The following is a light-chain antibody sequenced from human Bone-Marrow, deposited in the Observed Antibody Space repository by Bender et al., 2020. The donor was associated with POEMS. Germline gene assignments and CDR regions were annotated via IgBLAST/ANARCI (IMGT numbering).Light chain of an antibody. J-gene: IGLJ7*01. Sequence: FMLTQPHPVSESPGKTVTISCTRSSGTIGTNYVQWYQQRPGSAPTAVIDDDDQRPSGVPDRCSGSIDSSSNSASLTISEMKNEEEAAYHCQSYESGNHAVFGGGTHLTVL. CDR3: QSYESGNHAV. CDR2: DDD. V-gene: IGLV6-57*04. CDR1: SGTIGTNY.